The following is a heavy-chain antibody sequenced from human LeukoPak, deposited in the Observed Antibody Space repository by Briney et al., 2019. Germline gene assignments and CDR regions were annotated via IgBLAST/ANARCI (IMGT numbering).Heavy chain of an antibody. CDR2: ISGDGGST. D-gene: IGHD4-23*01. Sequence: PGGSLRLSCAASGFTFDDYAMHWVRQAPGKGLEWVSLISGDGGSTYYADSVKGRFTISRDNSKNSLYLQMNSLRTEDTALYYCAKDTDEAVVTLSFDYWGQGTLVTVSS. J-gene: IGHJ4*02. CDR3: AKDTDEAVVTLSFDY. V-gene: IGHV3-43*02. CDR1: GFTFDDYA.